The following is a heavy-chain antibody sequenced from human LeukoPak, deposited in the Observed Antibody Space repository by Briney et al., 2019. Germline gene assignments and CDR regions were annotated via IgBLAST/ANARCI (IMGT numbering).Heavy chain of an antibody. CDR3: ARTTRAYYYDSSGYYPDY. V-gene: IGHV1-2*02. D-gene: IGHD3-22*01. CDR1: GYTFTGYY. CDR2: INPNSGGT. Sequence: ASVKVSCKASGYTFTGYYMHWVRQAPGQGLEWTGWINPNSGGTNYAQKFQGRVTMTRDTSISTAYMELSRLRSDDTAMYYCARTTRAYYYDSSGYYPDYWGQGTLVTVSS. J-gene: IGHJ4*02.